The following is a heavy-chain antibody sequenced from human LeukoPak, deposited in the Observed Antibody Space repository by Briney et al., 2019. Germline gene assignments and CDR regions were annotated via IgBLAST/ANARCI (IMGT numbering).Heavy chain of an antibody. Sequence: PSETLSVTCAVYGGSFSGYYWSWIRQPPGNGLEWIGEINHSGSTNYNPSLKSRVTISVDTSKNQFSLKLSSVTAADTAVYYCARGRWNYYGSGSYSYWGQGTLVTVSS. D-gene: IGHD3-10*01. CDR2: INHSGST. CDR3: ARGRWNYYGSGSYSY. CDR1: GGSFSGYY. V-gene: IGHV4-34*01. J-gene: IGHJ4*02.